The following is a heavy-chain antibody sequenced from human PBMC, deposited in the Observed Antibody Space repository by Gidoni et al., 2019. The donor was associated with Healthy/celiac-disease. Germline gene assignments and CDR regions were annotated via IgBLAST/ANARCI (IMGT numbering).Heavy chain of an antibody. J-gene: IGHJ4*02. CDR3: ATYSSSLYRGPFDD. CDR2: ISYDGSNN. V-gene: IGHV3-30-3*01. CDR1: GFTFSSYA. Sequence: QVQLVATGGGVDQPERSLRLSCAAAGFTFSSYAMHWVRQAPGTGLAWVAVISYDGSNNYSADAVKGRFTSSRDNSKNTLYLQMNCLRADDTAVYYCATYSSSLYRGPFDDWGQGTLVTVSS. D-gene: IGHD6-13*01.